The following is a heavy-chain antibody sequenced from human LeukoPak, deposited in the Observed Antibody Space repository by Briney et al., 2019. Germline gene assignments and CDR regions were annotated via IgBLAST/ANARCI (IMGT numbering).Heavy chain of an antibody. D-gene: IGHD3-10*01. V-gene: IGHV3-23*01. Sequence: PGGSLRLSCAASGFTFSSYVMSWVRQAPGTGLEWVSAISGSGGSTYFPDSVKGRFTISRDNSKNTLHLQMNSLRAEDTALYYCAKGPSGSYYGFDMWGQGTMVTVSS. CDR3: AKGPSGSYYGFDM. J-gene: IGHJ3*02. CDR2: ISGSGGST. CDR1: GFTFSSYV.